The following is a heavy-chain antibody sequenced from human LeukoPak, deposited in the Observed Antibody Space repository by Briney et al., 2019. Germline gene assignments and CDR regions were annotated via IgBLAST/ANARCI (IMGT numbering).Heavy chain of an antibody. Sequence: GGSLRLSCAASGFTFSSYAMSWVRQAPGKGLMWVSLISTDGKSTRYAESVKGRFTISRDNAKNALYLQMDILRVEDTALYFCVRDYQFIQEVWGQGTTVTVSS. CDR2: ISTDGKST. D-gene: IGHD2-2*01. J-gene: IGHJ6*02. CDR1: GFTFSSYA. V-gene: IGHV3-74*01. CDR3: VRDYQFIQEV.